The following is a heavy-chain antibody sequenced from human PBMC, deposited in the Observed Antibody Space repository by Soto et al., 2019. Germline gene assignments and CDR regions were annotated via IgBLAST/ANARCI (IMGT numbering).Heavy chain of an antibody. D-gene: IGHD5-12*01. CDR1: GGSFSGYY. J-gene: IGHJ4*02. CDR2: INHSGST. CDR3: ARDSMATNDY. Sequence: SETLSLTCAVYGGSFSGYYWSWIRQPPGKGLEWIGEINHSGSTNYNPSLKSRVTISVDTSKNQFSLKLSSVTAADTAVYYCARDSMATNDYWGQGTLVTVSS. V-gene: IGHV4-34*01.